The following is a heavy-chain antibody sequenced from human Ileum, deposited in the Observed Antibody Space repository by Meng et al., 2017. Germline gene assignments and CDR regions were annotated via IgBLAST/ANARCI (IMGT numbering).Heavy chain of an antibody. CDR1: GYSFINYG. D-gene: IGHD4-23*01. CDR2: VSAYNSDT. V-gene: IGHV1-18*01. CDR3: AKDLGLRWQQHSYDY. Sequence: ASVKVSCKASGYSFINYGINWVRQAPGQGLEWMGWVSAYNSDTKYAQKFQGRVTMTSDTSTSTTYMELRSLRSDDTAIYYCAKDLGLRWQQHSYDYWGQGTRVTVSS. J-gene: IGHJ4*02.